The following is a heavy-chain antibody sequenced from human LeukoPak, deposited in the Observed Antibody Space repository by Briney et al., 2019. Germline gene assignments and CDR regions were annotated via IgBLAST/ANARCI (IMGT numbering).Heavy chain of an antibody. V-gene: IGHV3-11*01. CDR1: GFTFSDYY. CDR2: ISSSGSTI. J-gene: IGHJ4*02. D-gene: IGHD2-2*01. Sequence: SGGSLRLSCAASGFTFSDYYMSWIRQAPGKGLEWVSYISSSGSTIYYADSVKGRFTISRDNAKNSLYLQMNSLRADDTAVYYCARGKSRLVDSFDCWGQGTLVTVSS. CDR3: ARGKSRLVDSFDC.